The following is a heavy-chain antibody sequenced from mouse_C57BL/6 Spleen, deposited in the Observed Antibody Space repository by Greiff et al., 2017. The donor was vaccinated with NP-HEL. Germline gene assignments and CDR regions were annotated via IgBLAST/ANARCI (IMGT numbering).Heavy chain of an antibody. Sequence: VQLQQSGAELVKPGASVKISCKASGYAFSSSWMNWVKQRPGKGLEWIGRIYPGDGDTNYNGKFKGKATLTADKSSSTAYMQLSSLTSEDSAVYFCARNYSNYDYAMDYWGQGTSVTVSS. J-gene: IGHJ4*01. CDR1: GYAFSSSW. D-gene: IGHD2-5*01. CDR2: IYPGDGDT. V-gene: IGHV1-82*01. CDR3: ARNYSNYDYAMDY.